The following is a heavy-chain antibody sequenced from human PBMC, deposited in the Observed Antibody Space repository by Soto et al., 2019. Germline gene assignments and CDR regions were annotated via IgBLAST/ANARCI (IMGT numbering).Heavy chain of an antibody. V-gene: IGHV4-30-4*01. CDR3: ARASVQIINSCRAMYV. CDR2: IYSTGSS. D-gene: IGHD3-10*01. CDR1: GDSITSDDYY. Sequence: QVQLQESGPGLLRPSQTLSLTCTVSGDSITSDDYYWTWIRQPPGKGLEWLGHIYSTGSSSYNPPLESRSSISLDTSKNQFSLRVRSVTAADTAVYYCARASVQIINSCRAMYVWGHGTSIIVSS. J-gene: IGHJ6*02.